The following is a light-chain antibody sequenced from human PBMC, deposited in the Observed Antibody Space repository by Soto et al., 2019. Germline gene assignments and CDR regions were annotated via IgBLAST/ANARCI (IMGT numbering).Light chain of an antibody. J-gene: IGKJ3*01. CDR1: QSVSSNS. V-gene: IGKV3-20*01. CDR3: QQYGSSPS. CDR2: GAS. Sequence: EIVLTQSPGILSLSPGERATLSCRASQSVSSNSLVWYQQKPGQAPRLLIYGASTRATGIPDRFSGSGSGTDFTLIISRLEPEDFAVYYCQQYGSSPSFGPGTKVDIK.